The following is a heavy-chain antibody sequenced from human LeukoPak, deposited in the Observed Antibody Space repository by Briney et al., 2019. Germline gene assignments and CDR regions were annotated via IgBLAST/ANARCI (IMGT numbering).Heavy chain of an antibody. J-gene: IGHJ4*02. CDR3: VKGFHFDW. CDR1: GFTFSSFA. V-gene: IGHV3-30*04. CDR2: ISYGGSKK. Sequence: GGSLRLSCAASGFTFSSFAMHWVRQAPGKGLEWVAIISYGGSKKYYADSVRGRFTISRDTSKNTLYMQMNNLRAEDTAVYYCVKGFHFDWWGQGTLVTVSS.